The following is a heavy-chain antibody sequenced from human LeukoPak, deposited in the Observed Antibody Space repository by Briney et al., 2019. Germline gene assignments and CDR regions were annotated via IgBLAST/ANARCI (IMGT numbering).Heavy chain of an antibody. CDR3: AKDPEPTVEDY. J-gene: IGHJ4*02. V-gene: IGHV3-23*01. D-gene: IGHD4-11*01. CDR1: GFSFSRHV. CDR2: ISGSGGST. Sequence: GGSLRLSCAASGFSFSRHVMSWVRQAPGKGLEWVSAISGSGGSTYYADSVKGRFTISRDNSKNTLYLQMNSLRAEDTAVYYCAKDPEPTVEDYWGQGTLVTVSS.